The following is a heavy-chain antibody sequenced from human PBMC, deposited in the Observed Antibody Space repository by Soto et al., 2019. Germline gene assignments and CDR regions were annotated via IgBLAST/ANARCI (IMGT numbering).Heavy chain of an antibody. J-gene: IGHJ3*02. V-gene: IGHV6-1*01. Sequence: QVHLQQSGPGLVKPSQTLSLTCAISGDSVSNNSATWNWIRQSPSRGLEWLGRTYHRSKWYNDYAVHVKSRISINPYTSKTQFSLQLNSVTPEDTAVYYCARPRYCTSSSCYGAFDIWGQGTMVTVSS. CDR1: GDSVSNNSAT. CDR3: ARPRYCTSSSCYGAFDI. D-gene: IGHD2-2*01. CDR2: TYHRSKWYN.